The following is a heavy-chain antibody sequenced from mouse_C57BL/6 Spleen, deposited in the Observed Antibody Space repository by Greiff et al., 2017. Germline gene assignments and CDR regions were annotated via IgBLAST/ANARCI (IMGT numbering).Heavy chain of an antibody. Sequence: QVQLQQPGAELVKPGASVKLSCKASGYTFTSYWMQWVKQRPGQGLEWIGEIDPSDSYTNYNQKFKGKATLTVDTASSTAYMQLSSLTSEDSAVYYCARLDGNYVRFAYWGQGTLVT. CDR2: IDPSDSYT. J-gene: IGHJ3*01. V-gene: IGHV1-50*01. D-gene: IGHD2-1*01. CDR1: GYTFTSYW. CDR3: ARLDGNYVRFAY.